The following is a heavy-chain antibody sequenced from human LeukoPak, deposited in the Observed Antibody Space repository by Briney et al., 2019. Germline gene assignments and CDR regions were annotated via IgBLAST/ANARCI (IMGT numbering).Heavy chain of an antibody. Sequence: ASVKVSCKASGYTFTGYYMHWVRQAPGQGLEWMGWINPNSGGTNYARKFQGRVTMTRDTSISTAYMELSRLRSDDTAVYYCAREASAWLRYFDYWGQGTLVTVSS. CDR3: AREASAWLRYFDY. D-gene: IGHD5-12*01. CDR1: GYTFTGYY. V-gene: IGHV1-2*02. J-gene: IGHJ4*02. CDR2: INPNSGGT.